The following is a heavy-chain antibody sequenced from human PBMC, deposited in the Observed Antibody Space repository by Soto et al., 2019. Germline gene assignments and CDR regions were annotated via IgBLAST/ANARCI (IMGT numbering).Heavy chain of an antibody. D-gene: IGHD3-3*02. CDR1: GFSFSTHW. V-gene: IGHV3-7*01. J-gene: IGHJ3*02. Sequence: PGGSLRLSCAASGFSFSTHWMSWVRQAPGKGLEWVANIKQDGSEKYYVDSVKGRLTISRDNAKNSLYLQMNSLRAEDTAVYYCAKAFLEWLLYDAFDIWGQGTMVTVSS. CDR3: AKAFLEWLLYDAFDI. CDR2: IKQDGSEK.